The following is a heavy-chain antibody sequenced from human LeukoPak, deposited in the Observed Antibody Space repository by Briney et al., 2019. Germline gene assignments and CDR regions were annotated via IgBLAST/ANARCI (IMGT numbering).Heavy chain of an antibody. V-gene: IGHV3-23*01. D-gene: IGHD2-15*01. Sequence: GGTLRLSCAASGFTFSSYGMSWVRQAPGKGLEWVSAISGSGGSTYYADSVKGRFTISRDNSKNTLYLQMNSLRAEDTAVYYCATIGSPQRGGYCSGGSCLPLYYMDVWGKGTTVTVSS. CDR2: ISGSGGST. J-gene: IGHJ6*03. CDR1: GFTFSSYG. CDR3: ATIGSPQRGGYCSGGSCLPLYYMDV.